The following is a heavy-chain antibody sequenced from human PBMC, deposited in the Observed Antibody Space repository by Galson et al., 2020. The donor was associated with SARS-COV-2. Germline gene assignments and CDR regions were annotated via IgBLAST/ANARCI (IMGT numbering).Heavy chain of an antibody. D-gene: IGHD3-10*01. V-gene: IGHV3-30*02. CDR3: AKDFGADY. CDR2: IRNDGSNE. J-gene: IGHJ4*02. Sequence: GGSLRLSCAASGFTFWSFGMQWFRQAPGKGLEWVAFIRNDGSNEYYADSVKGRFTISRDNSKNTVYLQMNSLRRDDTGVYYCAKDFGADYWGQGTLVTVSS. CDR1: GFTFWSFG.